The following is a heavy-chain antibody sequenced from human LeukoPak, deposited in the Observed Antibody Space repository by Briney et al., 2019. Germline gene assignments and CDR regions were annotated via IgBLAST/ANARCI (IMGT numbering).Heavy chain of an antibody. J-gene: IGHJ4*02. CDR3: ARDPSSSSGGPWYFDY. CDR2: FDPEDGET. CDR1: GYTLTELS. D-gene: IGHD6-6*01. Sequence: ASVKVSCKVSGYTLTELSMHWVRQAPGKGLEWMGGFDPEDGETIYAQKFQGRVTMTEDTSTDTAYMELSSLRSEDTAVYYCARDPSSSSGGPWYFDYWGQGTLVTVSS. V-gene: IGHV1-24*01.